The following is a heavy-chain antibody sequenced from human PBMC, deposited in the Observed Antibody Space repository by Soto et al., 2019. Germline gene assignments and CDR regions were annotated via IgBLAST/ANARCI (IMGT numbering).Heavy chain of an antibody. D-gene: IGHD2-2*01. V-gene: IGHV1-18*01. CDR1: GYTFTSYG. CDR2: ISAYNGNT. CDR3: ARDVYCSSTSCPYDYYYGMDV. Sequence: QVQLVQSGAEVKKPGASVKVSCKASGYTFTSYGISWVRQAPGQGLEWMGWISAYNGNTNYAQKLQGRVTMTTDTSKSTAYMELRSLSSDDTAVYYCARDVYCSSTSCPYDYYYGMDVWGQGTTVTVSS. J-gene: IGHJ6*02.